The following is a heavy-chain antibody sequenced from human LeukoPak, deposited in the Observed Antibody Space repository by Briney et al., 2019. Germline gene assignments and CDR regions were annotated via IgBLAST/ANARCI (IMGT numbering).Heavy chain of an antibody. J-gene: IGHJ4*02. V-gene: IGHV1-2*02. CDR3: ARDGGWLQLNFDY. CDR2: INPNSGGT. Sequence: ASVKVSCKASGYMFTGYYMHWVRQAPGQGLEWMGWINPNSGGTNYAQKFQGRVTMTRDTSISTAYMELSRLRSDDTAVYYCARDGGWLQLNFDYWGQGTLVTVSS. CDR1: GYMFTGYY. D-gene: IGHD5-24*01.